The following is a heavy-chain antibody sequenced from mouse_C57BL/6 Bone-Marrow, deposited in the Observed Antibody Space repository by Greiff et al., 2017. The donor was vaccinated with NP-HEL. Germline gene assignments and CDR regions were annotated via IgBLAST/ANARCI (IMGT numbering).Heavy chain of an antibody. D-gene: IGHD2-3*01. CDR2: SRNKANDYTT. J-gene: IGHJ3*01. CDR3: ARGFEGYYPFAY. CDR1: GFTFSDFY. Sequence: EVMLVESGGGLVQSGRSLRLSCATSGFTFSDFYMEWVRQAPGKGLEWIAASRNKANDYTTEYSASVKGRFIVSRDTSQSILYLQMNALRAEDTAIYYCARGFEGYYPFAYWGQGTLVTVSA. V-gene: IGHV7-1*01.